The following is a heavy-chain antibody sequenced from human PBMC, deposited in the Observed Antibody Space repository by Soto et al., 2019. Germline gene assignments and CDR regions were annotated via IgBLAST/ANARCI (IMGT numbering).Heavy chain of an antibody. CDR2: IDNDRSII. D-gene: IGHD3-10*01. CDR1: GFAFSGYW. CDR3: ARDYYTSGDY. J-gene: IGHJ4*02. Sequence: GGSLRLSCAASGFAFSGYWMHWVRQAPGKGLVWVARIDNDRSIISYADSVKGGFTISRDNAKNTLYLQMDSLRVEDTAVYYCARDYYTSGDYWGQGTLVTVSS. V-gene: IGHV3-74*01.